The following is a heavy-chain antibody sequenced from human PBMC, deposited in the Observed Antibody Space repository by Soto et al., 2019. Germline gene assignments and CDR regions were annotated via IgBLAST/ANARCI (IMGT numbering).Heavy chain of an antibody. V-gene: IGHV4-39*01. CDR1: GGSISSSSYY. Sequence: SETLSLTCTVSGGSISSSSYYWGWIRQPPGKGLEWIGSIYYSGSTYYNPSLKSRVTISVDTSKNQFSLKLSSVTAADTAVYYCARQAVDIVLVPAAIDYWGQGTLVTVSS. CDR3: ARQAVDIVLVPAAIDY. CDR2: IYYSGST. J-gene: IGHJ4*02. D-gene: IGHD2-2*03.